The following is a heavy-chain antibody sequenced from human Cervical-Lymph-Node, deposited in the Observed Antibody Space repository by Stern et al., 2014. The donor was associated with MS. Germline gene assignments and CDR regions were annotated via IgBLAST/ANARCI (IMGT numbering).Heavy chain of an antibody. Sequence: VQLVQSGAEVKKPGESLKISCKLSGYSFTIYYIAWVRQMPGKGLEWMGVIYPYDSDTTYSPSFQGQVTISGDKSTTPAYLQWSGLRASDTAMYYCARHVQGFDYWGQGTLVTVSS. CDR2: IYPYDSDT. V-gene: IGHV5-51*01. CDR1: GYSFTIYY. J-gene: IGHJ4*02. CDR3: ARHVQGFDY.